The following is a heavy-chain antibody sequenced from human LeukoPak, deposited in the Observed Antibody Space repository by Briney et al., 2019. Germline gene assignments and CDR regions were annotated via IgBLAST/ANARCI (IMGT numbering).Heavy chain of an antibody. D-gene: IGHD2-2*01. V-gene: IGHV3-7*03. CDR1: GFTFSSYW. CDR2: IKQDGSEK. J-gene: IGHJ6*02. CDR3: ARAYCSSTSCNYGMDV. Sequence: GGSLRLSCAASGFTFSSYWMSWVRQAPGKGLEWVANIKQDGSEKYYVDSVKGRFTISRDNAKNSLYLQMNSLRAEDTAVYYCARAYCSSTSCNYGMDVWAKGPRSPSP.